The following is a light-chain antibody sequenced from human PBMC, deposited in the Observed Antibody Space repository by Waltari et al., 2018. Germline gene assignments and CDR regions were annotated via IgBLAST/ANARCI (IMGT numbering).Light chain of an antibody. V-gene: IGKV1-13*02. CDR1: QGISSA. Sequence: AIQLTQSPSSLSASVGDRVTITCRASQGISSALAWYQQKPGKAPKVLIYDGSSLESGVPSRFRGSGSGTYFTLTISSLQPEDFATYYCQQFNSFPITFGLGTRLDIK. CDR2: DGS. J-gene: IGKJ5*01. CDR3: QQFNSFPIT.